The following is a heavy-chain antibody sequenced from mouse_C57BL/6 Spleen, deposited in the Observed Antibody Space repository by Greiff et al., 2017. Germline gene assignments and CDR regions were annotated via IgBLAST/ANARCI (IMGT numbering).Heavy chain of an antibody. V-gene: IGHV1-63*01. J-gene: IGHJ4*01. CDR2: IYPGGGYT. CDR3: ARASGSSYDYAMDY. CDR1: GYTFTNYW. Sequence: VQLVESGAELVRPGTSVKMSCKASGYTFTNYWIGWAKQRPGHGLEWIGDIYPGGGYTNYNEKFKGKATLTADKSSSTAYMQFSSLTSEDSAIYYCARASGSSYDYAMDYWGQGTSVTVSS. D-gene: IGHD1-1*01.